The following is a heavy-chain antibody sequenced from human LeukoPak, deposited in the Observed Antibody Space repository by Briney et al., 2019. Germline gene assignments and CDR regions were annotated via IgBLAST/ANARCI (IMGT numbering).Heavy chain of an antibody. CDR2: IYYSGST. V-gene: IGHV4-39*01. Sequence: PSETLSLTCTVSGGSISSSSYYWGWIRQPPGKGLEWIGIIYYSGSTYYNPSPKSRVTISVDTSKNQFSLKLSSVTAADTAVYYCARLLYFDWPPYFDYWGQGTLVTVSS. CDR3: ARLLYFDWPPYFDY. CDR1: GGSISSSSYY. D-gene: IGHD3-9*01. J-gene: IGHJ4*02.